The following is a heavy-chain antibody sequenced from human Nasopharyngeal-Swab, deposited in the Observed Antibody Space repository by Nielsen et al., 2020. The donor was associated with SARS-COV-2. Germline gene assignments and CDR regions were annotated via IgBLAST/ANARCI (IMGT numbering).Heavy chain of an antibody. D-gene: IGHD3-10*01. V-gene: IGHV3-21*01. J-gene: IGHJ5*02. CDR2: ISSSSSYI. CDR3: ARDYISAENWWFGEHGWFDP. CDR1: GFTFSSYS. Sequence: GGSLRLSCAASGFTFSSYSMNWVRQAPGKGLEWVPSISSSSSYIYYADSVKGRFTISRDNAKNSLYLQMNSLRAEDTAVYYCARDYISAENWWFGEHGWFDPWGQGTLVTVSS.